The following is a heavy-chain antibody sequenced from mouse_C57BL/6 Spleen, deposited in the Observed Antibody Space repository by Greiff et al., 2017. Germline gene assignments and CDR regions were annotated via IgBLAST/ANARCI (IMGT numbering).Heavy chain of an antibody. Sequence: QVQLKQPGAELVRPGSSVKLSCKASGYTFTSYWMDWVKQRPGQGLEWIGNIYPSDSETNYNQKFKDKATLTVDKSSSTAYMQLSSLTSEDSAVYYCARDGNYGYFDVWGTGTTVTVSS. J-gene: IGHJ1*03. CDR2: IYPSDSET. CDR1: GYTFTSYW. D-gene: IGHD2-1*01. V-gene: IGHV1-61*01. CDR3: ARDGNYGYFDV.